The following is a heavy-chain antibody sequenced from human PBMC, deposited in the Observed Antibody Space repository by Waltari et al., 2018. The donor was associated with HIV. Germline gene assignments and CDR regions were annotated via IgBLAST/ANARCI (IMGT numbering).Heavy chain of an antibody. CDR2: MRLDGTT. V-gene: IGHV3-74*01. Sequence: DVQLVESGGGLVQPGGSLRLSCVASGFTVTGSWMHWVRQVPGKGPVWVSRMRLDGTTVYADSVKGRFTISRDNAKNTLYLQMNTLRAEDTAVYYCARDRYAGGWFGYWGQGTLVTVSS. D-gene: IGHD3-16*01. CDR3: ARDRYAGGWFGY. J-gene: IGHJ4*02. CDR1: GFTVTGSW.